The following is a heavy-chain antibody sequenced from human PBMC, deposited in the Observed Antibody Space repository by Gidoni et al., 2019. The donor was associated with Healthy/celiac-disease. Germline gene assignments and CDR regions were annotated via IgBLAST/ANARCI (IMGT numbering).Heavy chain of an antibody. CDR3: ARDSASYYDYVWNY. D-gene: IGHD3-16*01. CDR2: IIPILGIA. J-gene: IGHJ4*02. Sequence: QVQLVQSGAEVMKPGSSVKCSCTASGRTFSSYTICWVRQAPGQGLEWMGRIIPILGIANYAQKFQGRVTITADKSTSTAYMELGRLRSEDTAVYYCARDSASYYDYVWNYWGQGTLVTVSS. V-gene: IGHV1-69*08. CDR1: GRTFSSYT.